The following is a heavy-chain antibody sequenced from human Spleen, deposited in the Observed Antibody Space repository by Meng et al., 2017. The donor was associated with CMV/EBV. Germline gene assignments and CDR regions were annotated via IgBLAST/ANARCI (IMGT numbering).Heavy chain of an antibody. CDR3: AKTPNVGYYGSFDY. Sequence: GESLKISCAASGFTFSEYAMSWVCQAPGKGLEWVSSVSASGASTFYTRSVRGRFTISRDNSKNTLFLQMNSLRAEDTAVYFCAKTPNVGYYGSFDYWGQGTLVTVSS. CDR2: VSASGAST. CDR1: GFTFSEYA. D-gene: IGHD3-22*01. V-gene: IGHV3-23*01. J-gene: IGHJ4*02.